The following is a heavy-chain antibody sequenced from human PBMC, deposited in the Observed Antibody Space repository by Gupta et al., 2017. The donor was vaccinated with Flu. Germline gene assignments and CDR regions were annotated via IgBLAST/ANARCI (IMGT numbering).Heavy chain of an antibody. D-gene: IGHD1-20*01. CDR1: GFTFSYYA. J-gene: IGHJ4*02. CDR2: ISGTTDTS. CDR3: ARVKWDDGGSFDY. Sequence: EVQLLDSGGGLVLPGGSLRLSCSFPGFTFSYYARTWVRQPPGQGLEWVAFISGTTDTSYYANAVKGRFTISRDNSKNTLSLQMNSLRVEDTAGYFCARVKWDDGGSFDYWGQGTLVTVSS. V-gene: IGHV3-23*01.